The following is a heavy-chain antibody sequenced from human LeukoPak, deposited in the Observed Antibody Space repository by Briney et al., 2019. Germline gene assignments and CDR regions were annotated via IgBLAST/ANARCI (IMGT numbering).Heavy chain of an antibody. CDR2: IYYSGST. Sequence: SETLSLTCTVSGGSISSYYWSWIRQPPGKGLEWIGYIYYSGSTNYNPSLKSRVTISVDTSKNQFSLKLSSVTAADTAVYYCARRSWGSSNYYYYYMDVWGKGTTVTISS. V-gene: IGHV4-59*01. CDR3: ARRSWGSSNYYYYYMDV. D-gene: IGHD3-16*01. J-gene: IGHJ6*03. CDR1: GGSISSYY.